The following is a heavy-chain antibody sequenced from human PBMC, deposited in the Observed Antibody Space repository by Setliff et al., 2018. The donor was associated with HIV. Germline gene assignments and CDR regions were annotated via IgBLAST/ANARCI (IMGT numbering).Heavy chain of an antibody. Sequence: GASVKVSCKASGYTFTSDYIHWVRQAPGQGLEWMGIINPAGNPTSYAQKFQGRLTMTRDTSTNTVYMELSSLRSEDTAVYYCARWYSSSYYAFDIRGQGTMVTVSS. V-gene: IGHV1-46*01. D-gene: IGHD1-26*01. CDR3: ARWYSSSYYAFDI. J-gene: IGHJ3*02. CDR2: INPAGNPT. CDR1: GYTFTSDY.